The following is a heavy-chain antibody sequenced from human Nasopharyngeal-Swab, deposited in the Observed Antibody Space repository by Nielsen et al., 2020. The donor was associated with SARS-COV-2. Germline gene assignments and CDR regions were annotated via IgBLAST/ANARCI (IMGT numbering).Heavy chain of an antibody. V-gene: IGHV3-11*04. D-gene: IGHD3-3*01. Sequence: WIRQPPGKGLEWVSYISSSGSTIYCADSVKGRFTISRDNAKNSLYLQMNSLRAEDTAVYYCAREGRFLDYYYYYGMDVWGQGTTVTVSS. CDR2: ISSSGSTI. J-gene: IGHJ6*02. CDR3: AREGRFLDYYYYYGMDV.